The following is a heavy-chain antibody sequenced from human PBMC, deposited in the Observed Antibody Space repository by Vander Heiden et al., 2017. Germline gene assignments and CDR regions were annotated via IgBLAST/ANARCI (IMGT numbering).Heavy chain of an antibody. CDR3: ARDGRVRGIIIRPYYYYGMDV. CDR1: RFTLRNSG. J-gene: IGHJ6*02. Sequence: VQLVESGGGVVQPGRSLRLSCAPSRFTLRNSGIHWVTQAPGKGLEWVAVTWYDGSRKYFADPVQDRFSISRDNSKVFLQMNSLRAEDTAVYYCARDGRVRGIIIRPYYYYGMDVWGQGTAVTVSS. CDR2: TWYDGSRK. V-gene: IGHV3-33*01. D-gene: IGHD3-10*01.